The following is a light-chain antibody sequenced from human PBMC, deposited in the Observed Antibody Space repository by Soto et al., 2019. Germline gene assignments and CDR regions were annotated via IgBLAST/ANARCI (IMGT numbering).Light chain of an antibody. CDR3: CSYAGSYTHYV. CDR2: AVT. CDR1: SSDVGGYNY. J-gene: IGLJ1*01. Sequence: QSVLTQPRSVSGPPGQTVTISCTGTSSDVGGYNYVSWYQQYPGKAPEVMIYAVTKRPSGVPDRISGSKSGNTASLTISGLQAEDEADYYCCSYAGSYTHYVFGTGTKVTVL. V-gene: IGLV2-11*01.